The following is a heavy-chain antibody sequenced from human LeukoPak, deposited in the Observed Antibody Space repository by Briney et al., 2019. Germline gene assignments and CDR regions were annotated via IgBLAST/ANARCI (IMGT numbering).Heavy chain of an antibody. J-gene: IGHJ4*02. CDR1: GFTFSSYA. Sequence: GGSLRLSCAASGFTFSSYAMSWVRQAPGKGLEWVSVLYSDGNTKYADSVRGRFTISRDNSKNTLYLEMNSLRPDDTAVYYCARGVEPLAANTLAYWGQGTLVTVSS. CDR2: LYSDGNT. D-gene: IGHD1-14*01. V-gene: IGHV3-53*01. CDR3: ARGVEPLAANTLAY.